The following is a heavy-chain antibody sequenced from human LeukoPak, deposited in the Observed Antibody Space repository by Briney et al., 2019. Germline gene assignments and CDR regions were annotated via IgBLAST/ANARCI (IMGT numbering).Heavy chain of an antibody. V-gene: IGHV3-30*02. CDR1: GFTFSSYG. J-gene: IGHJ5*02. CDR2: IRYDGSNK. CDR3: AKDMVRGPTNWFDP. D-gene: IGHD3-10*01. Sequence: PGGSLRLSCAASGFTFSSYGMHWVRQAPGKGLEWVAFIRYDGSNKYYADSVKGRFTISRDNSKNTLYLQMNSLRAEDTAVYYCAKDMVRGPTNWFDPWGQGTLVTVSS.